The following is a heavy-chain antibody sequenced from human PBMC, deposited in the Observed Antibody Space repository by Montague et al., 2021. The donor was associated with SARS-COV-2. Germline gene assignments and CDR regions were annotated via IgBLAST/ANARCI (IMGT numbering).Heavy chain of an antibody. J-gene: IGHJ6*02. Sequence: SLRLSCAASGFTFSGIAMSWVRQAPGKGLEWVSALSASGGITNYADSVKGRFTISRDNLKNTLFLQMNSLTDGDPAIYYCAKGTDTGNSYFALDVWGQGPTVSVSS. CDR3: AKGTDTGNSYFALDV. V-gene: IGHV3-23*01. CDR1: GFTFSGIA. D-gene: IGHD1-1*01. CDR2: LSASGGIT.